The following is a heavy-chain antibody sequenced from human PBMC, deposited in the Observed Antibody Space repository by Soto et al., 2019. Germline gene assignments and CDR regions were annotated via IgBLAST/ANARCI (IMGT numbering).Heavy chain of an antibody. CDR3: AKDPSSGWFDY. CDR2: ISYDGSNK. J-gene: IGHJ4*02. V-gene: IGHV3-30*18. D-gene: IGHD6-19*01. Sequence: QSGGSLRLSCAASGFTFSSYGMHWVRQAPGKGLEWVAVISYDGSNKYYADSVKGRFTISRDNSKNTLYLQMNSLRAEDTAVYYCAKDPSSGWFDYWGQGTLVTVSS. CDR1: GFTFSSYG.